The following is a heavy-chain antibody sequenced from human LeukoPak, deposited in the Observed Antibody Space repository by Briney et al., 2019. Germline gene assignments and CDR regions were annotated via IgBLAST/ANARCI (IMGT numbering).Heavy chain of an antibody. J-gene: IGHJ4*02. Sequence: PGGSLRLSCAASGITASSYAMTWVRQAPGKGLEWVSSISGSGDRTMYADSVKGRFTISGDNSKNTLYLQMNSLRAEDIAVYFCARAAMVRGVDYFDYWGQGTLVTVSS. D-gene: IGHD3-10*01. CDR1: GITASSYA. V-gene: IGHV3-23*01. CDR2: ISGSGDRT. CDR3: ARAAMVRGVDYFDY.